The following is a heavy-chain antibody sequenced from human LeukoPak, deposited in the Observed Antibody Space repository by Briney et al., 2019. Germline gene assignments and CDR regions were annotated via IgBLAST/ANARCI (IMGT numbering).Heavy chain of an antibody. J-gene: IGHJ4*02. D-gene: IGHD2-15*01. CDR3: ARSPYCSGGSCYSAYFDY. Sequence: PSQTLSLTCTVSGGSTSSGGYYWSWIRQHPGKGLEWIGYIYYSGSTYYNPSLKSRVTISVDTSKNQFSLKLSSVTAADTAVYYCARSPYCSGGSCYSAYFDYWGQGTLVTVSS. V-gene: IGHV4-31*03. CDR2: IYYSGST. CDR1: GGSTSSGGYY.